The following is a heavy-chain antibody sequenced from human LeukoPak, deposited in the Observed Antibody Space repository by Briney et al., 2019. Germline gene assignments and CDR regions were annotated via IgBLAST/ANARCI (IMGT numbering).Heavy chain of an antibody. Sequence: SETLSLTCTVCGDSISNDYWTWIRQPPGKGLEWIGYIYYSGTTDYNPSLRGRVTMSIDTSKNHFSLKLNSLTAADTAVYYCARDLLGYYFGSGNYGSFDTWGQGTLVTVSS. CDR3: ARDLLGYYFGSGNYGSFDT. J-gene: IGHJ5*02. CDR2: IYYSGTT. CDR1: GDSISNDY. V-gene: IGHV4-59*01. D-gene: IGHD3-10*01.